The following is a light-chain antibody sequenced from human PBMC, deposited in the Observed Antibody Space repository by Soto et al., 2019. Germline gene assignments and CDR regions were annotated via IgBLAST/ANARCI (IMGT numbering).Light chain of an antibody. CDR1: SSDVGSHKL. Sequence: QSALTQPASVSGSPGQSITISCTGTSSDVGSHKLVSWYQQYPGKAPELIIFEATKRPSGVPNRFSGSKSGSTASLTISGLQAEDEADYYCCSNADGSTYVFGTGTKVTVL. V-gene: IGLV2-23*01. J-gene: IGLJ1*01. CDR3: CSNADGSTYV. CDR2: EAT.